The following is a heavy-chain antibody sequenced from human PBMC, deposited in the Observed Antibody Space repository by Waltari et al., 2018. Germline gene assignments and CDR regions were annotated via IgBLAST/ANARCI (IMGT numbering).Heavy chain of an antibody. D-gene: IGHD3-22*01. CDR2: ISGSGGST. CDR3: AKEVGDSSGSPGNAFDI. CDR1: GFTFSSYA. J-gene: IGHJ3*02. V-gene: IGHV3-23*04. Sequence: EVQLVESGGGLVQPGGSLSLSWAASGFTFSSYAMSWVRQAPGTGLEWVSAISGSGGSTYYADSVKGRFTISRDNSKNTLYLQMNSLRAEDTAVYYCAKEVGDSSGSPGNAFDIWGQGTMVTVSS.